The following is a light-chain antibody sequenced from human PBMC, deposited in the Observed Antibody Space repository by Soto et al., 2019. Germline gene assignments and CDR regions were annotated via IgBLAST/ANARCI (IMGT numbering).Light chain of an antibody. J-gene: IGKJ5*01. Sequence: MTPSPSSVSASVGDSVTITCLASQGISRWLAWYQQIPGQAPRLLIYGASTRATDIPARFSGSGSGTEFTLTISSLQSEDFAIYYCQQDDTWPTTFGQGTRLEIK. CDR3: QQDDTWPTT. CDR2: GAS. CDR1: QGISRW. V-gene: IGKV3-15*01.